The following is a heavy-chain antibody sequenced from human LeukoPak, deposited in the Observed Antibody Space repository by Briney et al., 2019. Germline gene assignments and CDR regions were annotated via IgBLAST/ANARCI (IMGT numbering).Heavy chain of an antibody. CDR3: ARDLLKSGYGPYDY. D-gene: IGHD5-12*01. Sequence: GASVKVSCKVSGYTLTELSMHWVRQAPGKGLEWMGGFDPEDGETIYAQKFQGRVTMTEDTSTDTAYMELSSLRSEDAAVYYCARDLLKSGYGPYDYWGQGTLVTVSS. CDR1: GYTLTELS. V-gene: IGHV1-24*01. J-gene: IGHJ4*02. CDR2: FDPEDGET.